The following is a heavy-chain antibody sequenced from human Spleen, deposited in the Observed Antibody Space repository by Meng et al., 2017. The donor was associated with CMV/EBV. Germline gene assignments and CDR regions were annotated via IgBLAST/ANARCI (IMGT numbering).Heavy chain of an antibody. CDR3: ARKRGSSWYESDAFDI. D-gene: IGHD6-13*01. Sequence: FTFRSYCMSWVRQAPGEGLEWVSSISSSSNYISYADSVKGRFTISRDNAKNSLYLQMNSLRAEDTAVYYCARKRGSSWYESDAFDIWGQGTMVTVSS. V-gene: IGHV3-21*01. CDR1: FTFRSYC. CDR2: ISSSSNYI. J-gene: IGHJ3*02.